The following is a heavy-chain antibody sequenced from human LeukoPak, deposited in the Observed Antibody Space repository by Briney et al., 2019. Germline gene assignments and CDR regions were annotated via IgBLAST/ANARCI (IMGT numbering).Heavy chain of an antibody. CDR1: GYTFTSYG. CDR2: ISAYNGNT. D-gene: IGHD3-22*01. Sequence: ASVKVSCKASGYTFTSYGISWVRQAPGQGPEWMGWISAYNGNTNYAQKLQGRVTMTTDTSTSTAYMELRSLRSDDTAVYYCARSPDYDSSGYYLNWFDPWGQGTLVTVSS. CDR3: ARSPDYDSSGYYLNWFDP. J-gene: IGHJ5*02. V-gene: IGHV1-18*01.